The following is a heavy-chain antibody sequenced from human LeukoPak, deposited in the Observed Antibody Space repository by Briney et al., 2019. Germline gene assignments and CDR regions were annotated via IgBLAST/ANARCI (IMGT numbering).Heavy chain of an antibody. CDR2: INPKSGET. Sequence: ASVKVSCKASGYTFTVYYMHWIRQAPGQGLEWMGWINPKSGETNYAQKFQGRVTMTRDTSISTAYMELSRLRSDDTAVYYCAGGDSCDYWGQGTLVTVSS. J-gene: IGHJ4*02. D-gene: IGHD2-2*01. CDR3: AGGDSCDY. CDR1: GYTFTVYY. V-gene: IGHV1-2*02.